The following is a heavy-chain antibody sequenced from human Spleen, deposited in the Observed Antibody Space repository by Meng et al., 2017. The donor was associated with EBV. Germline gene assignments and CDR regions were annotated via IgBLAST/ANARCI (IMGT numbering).Heavy chain of an antibody. Sequence: LGQSGAEVKKPGALVKVSGKASGYTFTSYSMQWVRQAPGQGLEWMGFINPSVGSTGYAQKFQGRVTMTRDTSTNTVYMELSSLRSEDTAVYYCARDLASSGYGGYFDYWGQGTLVTVSS. J-gene: IGHJ4*02. D-gene: IGHD3-22*01. V-gene: IGHV1-46*01. CDR3: ARDLASSGYGGYFDY. CDR1: GYTFTSYS. CDR2: INPSVGST.